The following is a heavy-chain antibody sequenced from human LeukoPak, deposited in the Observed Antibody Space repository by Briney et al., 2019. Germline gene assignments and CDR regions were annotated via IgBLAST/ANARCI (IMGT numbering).Heavy chain of an antibody. D-gene: IGHD1-26*01. CDR1: GGSFSGYY. Sequence: PSETLSLTCAVYGGSFSGYYWSWIRQPPGKGLEWIGEINHSGSTNYNPSLKSRVTISVDTSKNQFSLKLSSATAADTAVYYCASSSSGSADYWGQGTLVTVSS. CDR3: ASSSSGSADY. V-gene: IGHV4-34*01. CDR2: INHSGST. J-gene: IGHJ4*02.